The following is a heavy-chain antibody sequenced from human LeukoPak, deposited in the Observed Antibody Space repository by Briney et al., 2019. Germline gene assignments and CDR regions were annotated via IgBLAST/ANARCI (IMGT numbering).Heavy chain of an antibody. D-gene: IGHD3-10*01. CDR1: GDTFTGYY. Sequence: ASVKVSCKASGDTFTGYYMHWVRQAPGQGLEWMGWINPNSGGTNYAQKFQGRVTMTRDTSISTAYMELRSLRSDDTAVYYCAQSARFGGLLPDYWGQGTLVTVSS. V-gene: IGHV1-2*02. J-gene: IGHJ4*02. CDR2: INPNSGGT. CDR3: AQSARFGGLLPDY.